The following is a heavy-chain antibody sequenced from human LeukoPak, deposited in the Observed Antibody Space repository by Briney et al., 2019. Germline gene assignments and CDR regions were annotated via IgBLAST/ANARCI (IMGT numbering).Heavy chain of an antibody. V-gene: IGHV3-23*01. CDR1: GFTFTSSA. CDR3: ARDNYDILTGWTPFDY. Sequence: GGSLRLSCSASGFTFTSSAMHWVRQAPGKGLEWVSGIASGGGTYYAESVKGRFTISGDKSKNTLYLQMNNLRAEDTAVYYCARDNYDILTGWTPFDYWGQGTLVTVSS. D-gene: IGHD3-9*01. CDR2: IASGGGT. J-gene: IGHJ4*02.